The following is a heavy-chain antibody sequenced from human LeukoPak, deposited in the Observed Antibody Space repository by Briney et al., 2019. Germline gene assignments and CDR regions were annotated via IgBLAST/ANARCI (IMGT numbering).Heavy chain of an antibody. V-gene: IGHV1-3*01. D-gene: IGHD3-9*01. CDR1: GYTFTTYA. CDR3: GREHDTLTGFSFDS. CDR2: INAGNGNT. J-gene: IGHJ4*02. Sequence: GASVKVSCKASGYTFTTYAIQWVRQAPGQRLEWMGWINAGNGNTKYSQNFQGRVTITRDTPASTAYMELSSLRSEDTAVYYCGREHDTLTGFSFDSWGQGTLVTVSS.